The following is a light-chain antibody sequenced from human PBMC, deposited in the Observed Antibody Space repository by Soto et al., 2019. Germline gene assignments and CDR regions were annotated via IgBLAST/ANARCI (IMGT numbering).Light chain of an antibody. V-gene: IGLV2-8*01. CDR3: SSYAGSNNYV. Sequence: QSALTQPPSASGSPGQSVTISCTGTSSDVGGYNYVSWYQQHPGKAPKFMIYEVSKRPPGVPDRFSGSKSGNTASLTVSGLQAEDEADYYCSSYAGSNNYVFGTGTKLTVL. J-gene: IGLJ1*01. CDR1: SSDVGGYNY. CDR2: EVS.